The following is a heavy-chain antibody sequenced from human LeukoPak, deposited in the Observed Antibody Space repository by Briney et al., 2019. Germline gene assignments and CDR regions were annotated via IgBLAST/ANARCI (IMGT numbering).Heavy chain of an antibody. V-gene: IGHV4-39*07. CDR1: GGSISSSSYY. Sequence: SETLSLTCTVSGGSISSSSYYWGWIRQPPGKGLEWIGSIYYSGSTYYNPSLKSRVTISVDTSKNQFSLKLSSVAAADTAVYYCAGESPQWPAGYYYYYMDVWGKGTTVTVSS. J-gene: IGHJ6*03. CDR2: IYYSGST. CDR3: AGESPQWPAGYYYYYMDV. D-gene: IGHD6-19*01.